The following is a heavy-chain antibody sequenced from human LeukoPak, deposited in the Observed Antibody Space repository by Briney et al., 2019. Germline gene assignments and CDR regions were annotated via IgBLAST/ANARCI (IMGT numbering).Heavy chain of an antibody. D-gene: IGHD6-19*01. Sequence: GGSLRLSCAASGFTFSSYWMHWVRQAPGKGLVWVSRINSDGSSTSYADSVKGRFTISRDNAKNTLYLQMNSLRAEDTAVYYCARDNGAMAGPYNFDYWGQGTLVTVSS. CDR3: ARDNGAMAGPYNFDY. J-gene: IGHJ4*02. CDR2: INSDGSST. CDR1: GFTFSSYW. V-gene: IGHV3-74*01.